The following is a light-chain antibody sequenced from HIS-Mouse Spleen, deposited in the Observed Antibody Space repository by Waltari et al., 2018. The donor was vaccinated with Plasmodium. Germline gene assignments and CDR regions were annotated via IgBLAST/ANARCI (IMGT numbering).Light chain of an antibody. CDR3: YSTDSSGNHRV. Sequence: SYELTQPPSVSVSPGQPARLNCSGAALPKKYGYWYQQKSGQAPVLVIYEDSNRPSGIPERFSGSSSGTMATLTISGAQVEDEADYYCYSTDSSGNHRVFGGGTKLTVL. J-gene: IGLJ3*02. V-gene: IGLV3-10*01. CDR1: ALPKKY. CDR2: EDS.